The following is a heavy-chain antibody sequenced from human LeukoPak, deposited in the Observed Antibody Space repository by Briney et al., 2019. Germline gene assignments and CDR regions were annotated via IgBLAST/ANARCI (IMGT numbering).Heavy chain of an antibody. J-gene: IGHJ4*02. V-gene: IGHV1-69*04. CDR3: ASGSYYDSIPFDY. D-gene: IGHD3-22*01. CDR2: IIPILGIA. Sequence: SVTLSCKASGGTVSSYANSWVRHAPRPGHGWKGRIIPILGIANYAQKFQGRVTITAYKSTSTAYMELSSLRSEDTAVYYCASGSYYDSIPFDYWGQGTLVTVSS. CDR1: GGTVSSYA.